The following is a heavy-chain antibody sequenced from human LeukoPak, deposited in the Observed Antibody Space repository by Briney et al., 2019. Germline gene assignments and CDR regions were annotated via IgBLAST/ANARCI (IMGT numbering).Heavy chain of an antibody. V-gene: IGHV3-30*03. CDR3: AGLDYVPDMDV. Sequence: PGGSLRLSCAASGFTFSSYGMHWVRQAPGKGLEWVAVISYDGSNKYYADSVQGRFTISRDNSKNTLYLQMNSLRAEDTAVYYCAGLDYVPDMDVWGQGTTVTVSS. CDR1: GFTFSSYG. D-gene: IGHD4-17*01. J-gene: IGHJ6*02. CDR2: ISYDGSNK.